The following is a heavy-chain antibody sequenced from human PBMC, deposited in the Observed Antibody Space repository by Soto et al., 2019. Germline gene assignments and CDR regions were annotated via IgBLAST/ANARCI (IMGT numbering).Heavy chain of an antibody. CDR2: IYHGGTT. J-gene: IGHJ4*02. CDR3: ARVDLGYCSSTSCVITYYDFWSGYYSLDY. D-gene: IGHD3-3*01. V-gene: IGHV4-38-2*02. Sequence: PSETLSLTCTVSGYSISSGSYWAWIRQPPGKGPEWIASIYHGGTTFYNPSLESRFTISRDNAKNSLYLQMNSLRAEDTAVYYCARVDLGYCSSTSCVITYYDFWSGYYSLDYWGQGTLVTVSS. CDR1: GYSISSGSY.